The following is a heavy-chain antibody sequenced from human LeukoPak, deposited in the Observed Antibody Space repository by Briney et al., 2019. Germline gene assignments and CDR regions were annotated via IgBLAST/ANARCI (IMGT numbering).Heavy chain of an antibody. Sequence: GGSLRLSCEASGFPFGSYVMSWVRQAPGKGLEWIAYINHNAEMIFYPDFVKGRFTISRDNAKSSLYLQMNALRYEDTAIYYCARDHDWAFDLWGQGTLVTVSS. CDR3: ARDHDWAFDL. D-gene: IGHD3-9*01. J-gene: IGHJ4*02. CDR2: INHNAEMI. V-gene: IGHV3-48*02. CDR1: GFPFGSYV.